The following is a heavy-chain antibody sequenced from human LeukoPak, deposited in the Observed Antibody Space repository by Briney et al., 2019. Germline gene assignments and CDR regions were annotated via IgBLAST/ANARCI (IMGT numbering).Heavy chain of an antibody. V-gene: IGHV3-74*01. J-gene: IGHJ4*02. Sequence: GGSLRLSCAASGFTFDDYGMSWVRQAPGKGLVWVSRINTDGSDIAYADSVKGRFTIYRDNAKDTLYLQMDSLRADDTAVYYCARDFLSDENQLRLAAPFDYWGQGTLVTVSS. CDR3: ARDFLSDENQLRLAAPFDY. CDR2: INTDGSDI. CDR1: GFTFDDYG. D-gene: IGHD2-2*01.